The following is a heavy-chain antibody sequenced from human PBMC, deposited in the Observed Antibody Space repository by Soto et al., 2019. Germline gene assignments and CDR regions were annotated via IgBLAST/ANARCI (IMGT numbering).Heavy chain of an antibody. CDR3: ARATGTLRSRNCDY. J-gene: IGHJ4*02. Sequence: SETLSLTCSVSSGSISTVGHYWTWIRQPPGKGLEWIGSIYHTGSTYYSKSLRSRLTMSVDTSKSQFSLRLSSVTAADTAVYYCARATGTLRSRNCDYWGQGSLVTVSS. CDR1: SGSISTVGHY. D-gene: IGHD1-1*01. CDR2: IYHTGST. V-gene: IGHV4-31*03.